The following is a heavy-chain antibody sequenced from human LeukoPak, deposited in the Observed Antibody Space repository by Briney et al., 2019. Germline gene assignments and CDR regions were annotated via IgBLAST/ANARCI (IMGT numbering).Heavy chain of an antibody. CDR2: INYSGRT. V-gene: IGHV4-39*01. Sequence: SETLSLTCAVSGDSIGSSRYFWAWIRQPPGKGLEWIGSINYSGRTYYTPSLENRLTISVDTSKNQFFLKLSSVTVADTAVYYCARTLGERSWYASEYYSYGLDVWGQGTTVTVTS. CDR3: ARTLGERSWYASEYYSYGLDV. J-gene: IGHJ6*02. CDR1: GDSIGSSRYF. D-gene: IGHD6-13*01.